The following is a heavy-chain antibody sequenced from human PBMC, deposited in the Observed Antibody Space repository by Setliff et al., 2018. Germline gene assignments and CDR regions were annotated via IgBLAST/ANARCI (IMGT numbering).Heavy chain of an antibody. CDR2: ISHSGST. Sequence: SETLSLTCAVYGGSFSTYYWSWIRQPPGKGLEWIGEISHSGSTNYNPSLKSRVTMSVDTSKNQFSLNLNSVTAADTAVYYCARHIWGAKMQLPHDVFDIWGQGTMVTVSS. D-gene: IGHD2-2*01. V-gene: IGHV4-34*01. CDR1: GGSFSTYY. J-gene: IGHJ3*02. CDR3: ARHIWGAKMQLPHDVFDI.